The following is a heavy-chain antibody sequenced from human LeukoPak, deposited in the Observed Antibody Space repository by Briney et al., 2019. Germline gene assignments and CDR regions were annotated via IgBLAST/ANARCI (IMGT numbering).Heavy chain of an antibody. CDR2: ISPSASHR. V-gene: IGHV3-23*01. D-gene: IGHD5-18*01. Sequence: PGGSLRLSCAASGFTSSSYAMSWVRQAPGKGLEWVAAISPSASHRYYADFVGGRFTISRDNSKNTLDLQMSSLRAEDTAVYYCVKDRFGSFDPWGQGTLVTVSS. J-gene: IGHJ5*02. CDR3: VKDRFGSFDP. CDR1: GFTSSSYA.